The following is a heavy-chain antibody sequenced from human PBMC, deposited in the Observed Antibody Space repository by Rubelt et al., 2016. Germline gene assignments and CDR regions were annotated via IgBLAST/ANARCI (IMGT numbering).Heavy chain of an antibody. V-gene: IGHV4-59*05. CDR1: GFTVSSNY. Sequence: GSLRLSCAASGFTVSSNYMSWVRQAPGKGLEWIGSIYYSGSTYYNPSLKSRVTISVDTSKNQFSLKLSSVTAADTAVYYCARFASVVVVPAATFDYGGQGTLVTVSS. CDR2: IYYSGST. CDR3: ARFASVVVVPAATFDY. J-gene: IGHJ4*02. D-gene: IGHD2-2*01.